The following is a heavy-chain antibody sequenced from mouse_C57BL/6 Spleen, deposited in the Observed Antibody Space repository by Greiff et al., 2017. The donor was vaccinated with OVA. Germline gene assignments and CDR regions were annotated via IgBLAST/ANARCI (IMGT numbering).Heavy chain of an antibody. J-gene: IGHJ3*01. CDR2: IRNKANGYTT. D-gene: IGHD1-1*01. CDR3: ASLDYYGSSFFAY. Sequence: EASGFTFTDYYMSWVRQPPGKALEWLGFIRNKANGYTTEYSASVKGRFTISRDNSQSILYLQMNALRAEDSATYYCASLDYYGSSFFAYWGQGTLVTVSA. V-gene: IGHV7-3*01. CDR1: GFTFTDYY.